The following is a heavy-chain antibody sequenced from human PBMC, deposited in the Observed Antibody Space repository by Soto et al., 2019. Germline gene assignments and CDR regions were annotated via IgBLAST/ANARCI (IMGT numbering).Heavy chain of an antibody. D-gene: IGHD3-3*01. CDR3: ARLYYEDV. V-gene: IGHV3-48*02. Sequence: PGGSLILSCACSGFTFGTYSMNWVRQAAGKGLEWIAYISYDSDTIQYADSVKGRFTISRDNAKNSLYLQMNSLRDEDTAVYYCARLYYEDVWGKGTTGT. J-gene: IGHJ6*03. CDR1: GFTFGTYS. CDR2: ISYDSDTI.